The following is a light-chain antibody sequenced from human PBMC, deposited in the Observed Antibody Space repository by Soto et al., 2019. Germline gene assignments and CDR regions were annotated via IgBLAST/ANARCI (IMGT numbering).Light chain of an antibody. CDR1: SSDVGAYKY. J-gene: IGLJ2*01. Sequence: QSALTQPRSVSGSLGQSVTISCTGTSSDVGAYKYVSWYQQHPGKAPKFMLYDVTERPSGVPHRFSGSKYGNTASLTISGLQAEDEAVYYCSSYAGSKTLVFGGGTQLTVL. CDR2: DVT. V-gene: IGLV2-11*01. CDR3: SSYAGSKTLV.